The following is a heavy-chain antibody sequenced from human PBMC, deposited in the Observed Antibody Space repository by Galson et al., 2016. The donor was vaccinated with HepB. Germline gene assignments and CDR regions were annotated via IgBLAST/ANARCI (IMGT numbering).Heavy chain of an antibody. D-gene: IGHD3-10*01. V-gene: IGHV4-4*02. Sequence: SENLSLTCAVSGGSISSSNLWNWVRQPPGKGLEWIGEIYHSGSTNYNPSLQSRDTISVEKSKNHFSLKLSYVTATDTALYSWARVPVVRGVMSNWFDPWGQGSLVTVSS. J-gene: IGHJ5*02. CDR1: GGSISSSNL. CDR3: ARVPVVRGVMSNWFDP. CDR2: IYHSGST.